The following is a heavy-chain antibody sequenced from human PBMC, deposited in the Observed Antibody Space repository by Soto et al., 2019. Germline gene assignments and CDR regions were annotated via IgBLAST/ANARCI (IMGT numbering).Heavy chain of an antibody. CDR2: ISYRGST. D-gene: IGHD3-3*01. J-gene: IGHJ5*02. Sequence: KTSETLSLTCTVSGGSISSSGYHWSWIRQHPGKGPEWIGYISYRGSTYYNPSLKSRVTISVDTSKNQFSLKLISVTAADTAVYYCARTSDFGFRDWFDPWGQGTLVTVSS. CDR3: ARTSDFGFRDWFDP. CDR1: GGSISSSGYH. V-gene: IGHV4-31*03.